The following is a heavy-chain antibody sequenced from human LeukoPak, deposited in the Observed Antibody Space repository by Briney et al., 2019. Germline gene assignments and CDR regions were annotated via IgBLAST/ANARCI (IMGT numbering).Heavy chain of an antibody. J-gene: IGHJ5*02. CDR3: ARDNDYGDYYFSGGWFDP. Sequence: NASETLSLTCTVSGGSISSYYWSWIRQPPGKGLEWIGYIYYSGSTNYNPSLKSRVTISVDTSKNQFSLKLSSVTAADTAVYYCARDNDYGDYYFSGGWFDPWGQGTLVTVSS. CDR2: IYYSGST. V-gene: IGHV4-59*01. CDR1: GGSISSYY. D-gene: IGHD4-17*01.